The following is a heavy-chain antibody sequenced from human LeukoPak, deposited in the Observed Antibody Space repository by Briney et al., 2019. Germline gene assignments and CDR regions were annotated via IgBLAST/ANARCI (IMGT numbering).Heavy chain of an antibody. D-gene: IGHD6-19*01. CDR3: ASTTYSSGRYASPDY. CDR1: GFTFSSYS. J-gene: IGHJ4*02. V-gene: IGHV3-23*01. CDR2: ISGSGGST. Sequence: GGSLRLSCAASGFTFSSYSLNWVRQAPGKGLEWVSAISGSGGSTHYADSVKGRFTISRDNSKNTLHLHLNSLRAEDTAVYYCASTTYSSGRYASPDYWGQGTLVTVSS.